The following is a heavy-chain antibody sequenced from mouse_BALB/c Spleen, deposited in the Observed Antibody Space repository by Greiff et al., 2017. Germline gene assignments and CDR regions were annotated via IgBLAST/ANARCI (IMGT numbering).Heavy chain of an antibody. CDR2: ISYSGST. J-gene: IGHJ4*01. CDR1: GYSITSDYA. CDR3: ARYGYHYAMDY. V-gene: IGHV3-2*02. D-gene: IGHD1-2*01. Sequence: EVKLQESGPGLVKPSQSLSLTCTVTGYSITSDYAWIWIRQSPGNKLEWMGYISYSGSTSYNPSLKSRISITRDTSKNQFFLQLNSVTTEDTATYYCARYGYHYAMDYWGQGTSVTVSS.